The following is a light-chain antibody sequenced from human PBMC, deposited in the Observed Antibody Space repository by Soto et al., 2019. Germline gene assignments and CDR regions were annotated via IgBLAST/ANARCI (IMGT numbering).Light chain of an antibody. Sequence: MTQSASTLSASVGDRVTITCRASQSISSNLAWYQQQHGQAPRLLIYGASTRATGIPIRFSGSGSGTEFTLTISSLQSEDFAVYYCQQYNHWPRTFGQGTKVDIK. CDR2: GAS. CDR3: QQYNHWPRT. J-gene: IGKJ1*01. V-gene: IGKV3-15*01. CDR1: QSISSN.